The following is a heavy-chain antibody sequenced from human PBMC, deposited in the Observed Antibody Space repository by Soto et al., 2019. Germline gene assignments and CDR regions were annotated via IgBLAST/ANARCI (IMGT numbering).Heavy chain of an antibody. J-gene: IGHJ6*02. CDR2: IIPIFGTA. V-gene: IGHV1-69*13. CDR3: ARGPPIAVAGLYYYGMDV. D-gene: IGHD6-19*01. Sequence: SVKVSCKASGGTFSSYAISWVRQAPGQGLEWMGGIIPIFGTANYAQKFQGRVTITADESTSTAYMELSSLRSEDTAVYYCARGPPIAVAGLYYYGMDVWGQGTTVTVSS. CDR1: GGTFSSYA.